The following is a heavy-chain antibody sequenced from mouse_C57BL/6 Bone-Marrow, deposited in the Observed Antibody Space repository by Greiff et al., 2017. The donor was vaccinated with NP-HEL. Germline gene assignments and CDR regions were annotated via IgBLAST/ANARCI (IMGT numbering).Heavy chain of an antibody. D-gene: IGHD2-5*01. J-gene: IGHJ4*01. CDR1: GYTFTSYG. Sequence: QVQLKQSGAELARPGASVKLSCKASGYTFTSYGISWVKQRTGQGLEWIGEIYPRSGNTYYNEKFKGKATLTADKSSSTAYMELRSLTSEDSAVYFCARRAYYSKEDYAMDYWGQGTSVTVSS. CDR2: IYPRSGNT. CDR3: ARRAYYSKEDYAMDY. V-gene: IGHV1-81*01.